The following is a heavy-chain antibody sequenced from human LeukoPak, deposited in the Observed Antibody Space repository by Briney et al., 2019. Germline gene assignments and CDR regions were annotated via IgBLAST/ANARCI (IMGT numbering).Heavy chain of an antibody. CDR2: INAGNGNT. CDR1: GYTFTSYA. CDR3: AREGGVVGVTDYYYYYGMDV. Sequence: ASVKVSCKASGYTFTSYAMHWVRQAPGQRLEWMGWINAGNGNTKYSQKFQGRVTITRDTSASTAYMELSSLRSEETAVYYCAREGGVVGVTDYYYYYGMDVWGQGTTVTVSS. J-gene: IGHJ6*02. D-gene: IGHD1-26*01. V-gene: IGHV1-3*01.